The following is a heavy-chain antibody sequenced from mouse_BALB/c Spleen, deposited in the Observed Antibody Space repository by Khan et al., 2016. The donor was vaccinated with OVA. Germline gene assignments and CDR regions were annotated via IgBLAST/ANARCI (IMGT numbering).Heavy chain of an antibody. Sequence: QVQLKESGPGLVAPSQSLSITGTVTGFSLTSYGVNRVRQPPGKGLEWQGVIWDGGSTNYNQAIMSRQSISKDNSKSQVVVKMNSLPTDDTAMYSCARFSDPYYAMDYCGQVTSVTVSS. CDR1: GFSLTSYG. CDR2: IWDGGST. V-gene: IGHV2-9*02. J-gene: IGHJ4*01. CDR3: ARFSDPYYAMDY. D-gene: IGHD6-2*01.